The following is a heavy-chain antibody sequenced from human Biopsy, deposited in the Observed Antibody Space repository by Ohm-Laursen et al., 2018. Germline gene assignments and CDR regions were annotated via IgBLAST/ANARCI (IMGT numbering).Heavy chain of an antibody. CDR2: ISWDGSRT. CDR3: ARDGGVSYFVLDV. V-gene: IGHV3-43*01. CDR1: GFTFDDYT. D-gene: IGHD3-16*01. Sequence: SLRLSCTASGFTFDDYTMHWVRQIPGKGLEWVSLISWDGSRTYYADSVRGRFTISRDNAKNCLYLQMNSLRTQDTALYYCARDGGVSYFVLDVWGLGTTATVSS. J-gene: IGHJ6*02.